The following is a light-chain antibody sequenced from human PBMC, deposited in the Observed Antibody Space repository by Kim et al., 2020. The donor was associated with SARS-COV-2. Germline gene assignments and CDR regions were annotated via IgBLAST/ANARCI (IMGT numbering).Light chain of an antibody. J-gene: IGKJ3*01. Sequence: ASVGSRVTNTCRTTQRNSSHFNWCQKKPGGAPKLLISAASTLQGGVPSRFSGSGSETDFTLTISSLQPEDFATYFCQQSYITPFTFGPGTKVDIK. V-gene: IGKV1-39*01. CDR1: QRNSSH. CDR3: QQSYITPFT. CDR2: AAS.